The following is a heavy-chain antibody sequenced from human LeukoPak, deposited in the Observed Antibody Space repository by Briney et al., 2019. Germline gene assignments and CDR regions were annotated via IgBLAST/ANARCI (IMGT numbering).Heavy chain of an antibody. J-gene: IGHJ4*02. Sequence: GGSLRLSCAASGFTVSSNYMSWVRQAPGKGLEWVSVIYSGSSTYYADSVKGRFTISRDNSKNTLYLQMNSLRAEDTAVYYCARDDYGDYGYVDYWGQGTLVTVSS. CDR3: ARDDYGDYGYVDY. CDR2: IYSGSST. V-gene: IGHV3-66*01. CDR1: GFTVSSNY. D-gene: IGHD4-17*01.